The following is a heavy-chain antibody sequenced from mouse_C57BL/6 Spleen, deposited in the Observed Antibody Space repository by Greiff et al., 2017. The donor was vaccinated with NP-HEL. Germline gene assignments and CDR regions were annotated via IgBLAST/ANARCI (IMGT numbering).Heavy chain of an antibody. CDR1: GYAFSSSW. J-gene: IGHJ4*01. V-gene: IGHV1-82*01. D-gene: IGHD2-5*01. CDR2: IYPGDGDT. Sequence: QVQLKQSGPELVKPGASVKISCKASGYAFSSSWMNWVKQRPGKGLEWIGRIYPGDGDTNYNGKFKGKATLTADKSSSTAYMQLSSLTSEDSAVYFCARCPSYYSNYVGYAMDYWGQGTSVTVSS. CDR3: ARCPSYYSNYVGYAMDY.